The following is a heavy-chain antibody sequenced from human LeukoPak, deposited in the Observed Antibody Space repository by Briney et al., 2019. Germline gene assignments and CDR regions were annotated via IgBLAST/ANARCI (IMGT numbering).Heavy chain of an antibody. Sequence: GGSLRHSCAPSVFTSSNYLMHGVRQAPGKGRGWVSRISSDGSRTSYADSVKGRFTLSRDNAKNTLYLQMNSLRAEDTAVYYCARTAYSDYSLGFWGQGTLVTVSS. J-gene: IGHJ4*02. V-gene: IGHV3-74*01. D-gene: IGHD5-12*01. CDR1: VFTSSNYL. CDR3: ARTAYSDYSLGF. CDR2: ISSDGSRT.